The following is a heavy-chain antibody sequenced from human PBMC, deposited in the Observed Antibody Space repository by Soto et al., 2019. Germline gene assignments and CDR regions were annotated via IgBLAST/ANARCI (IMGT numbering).Heavy chain of an antibody. J-gene: IGHJ4*02. CDR2: IYYSGST. D-gene: IGHD3-22*01. V-gene: IGHV4-39*07. Sequence: SETLSLTCTVSGGSISSSSYYWGWIRQPPGKGLEWIGSIYYSGSTYYNPSLKSRVTISVDTSKNQFSLKLSSVTAADTAVYYCARELSYYDSSGYYFQVRYFDYWGQGTLVTVSS. CDR3: ARELSYYDSSGYYFQVRYFDY. CDR1: GGSISSSSYY.